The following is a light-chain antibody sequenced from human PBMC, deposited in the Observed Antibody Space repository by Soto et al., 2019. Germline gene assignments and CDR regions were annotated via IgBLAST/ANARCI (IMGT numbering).Light chain of an antibody. CDR1: SIDLAIYNY. CDR2: QVT. Sequence: QSALTQPASVSGSPGQSITISCTGTSIDLAIYNYVSWYQQQPGKAPKLMIYQVTNRPSGVSNRFSGSRSGNTASLTISGLQAEDEADYYCSSYTDSSNYVFGTGTTLTVL. CDR3: SSYTDSSNYV. J-gene: IGLJ1*01. V-gene: IGLV2-14*01.